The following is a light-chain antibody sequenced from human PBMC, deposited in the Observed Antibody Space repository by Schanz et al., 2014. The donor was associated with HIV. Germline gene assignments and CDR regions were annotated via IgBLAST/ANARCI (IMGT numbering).Light chain of an antibody. V-gene: IGKV3-20*01. CDR3: QQYGSSPWT. J-gene: IGKJ1*01. CDR1: QSVSSSY. Sequence: EIVVTQSPGTLSLSPGERATLSCRASQSVSSSYLAWYQQKPGQAPRLLIYGASSRATGIPDRFSGSGSGTDFTLTIGRLEPEDFAVYYCQQYGSSPWTFGQGTKVEIK. CDR2: GAS.